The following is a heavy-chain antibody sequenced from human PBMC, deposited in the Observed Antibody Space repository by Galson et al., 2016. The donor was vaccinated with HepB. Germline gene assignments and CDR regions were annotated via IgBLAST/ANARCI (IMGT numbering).Heavy chain of an antibody. CDR1: GFTFRSYT. Sequence: SLRLSCAASGFTFRSYTVNWVRQTPGKGLEWVSAISGSGSSTYYADSVKGRFAISRDKSKNTVYLEMNSLRAEDTAVYYCVKDPAADKARWGQGTLVTVSS. CDR2: ISGSGSST. V-gene: IGHV3-23*01. J-gene: IGHJ4*02. D-gene: IGHD6-13*01. CDR3: VKDPAADKAR.